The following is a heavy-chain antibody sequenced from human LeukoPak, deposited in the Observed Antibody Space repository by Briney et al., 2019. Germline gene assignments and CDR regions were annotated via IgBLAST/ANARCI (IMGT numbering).Heavy chain of an antibody. CDR3: ARLGTSWYTESDY. D-gene: IGHD6-13*01. V-gene: IGHV1-2*02. J-gene: IGHJ4*02. Sequence: ASVKVSCKASGYTFTGYYMHWVRQAPGQGLEWMGWINPNSGDTDCAQKFQDRVTMTRDTSISTAYMELRSLRSDDTAIYYCARLGTSWYTESDYWGQGTLVTVSS. CDR2: INPNSGDT. CDR1: GYTFTGYY.